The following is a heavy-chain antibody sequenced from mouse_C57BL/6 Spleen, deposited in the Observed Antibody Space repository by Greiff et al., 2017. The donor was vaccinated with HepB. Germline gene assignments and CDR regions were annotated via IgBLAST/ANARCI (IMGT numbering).Heavy chain of an antibody. J-gene: IGHJ3*01. V-gene: IGHV1-74*01. CDR1: GYTFTSYW. CDR3: AKISLDSSVAY. CDR2: IHPSDSDT. Sequence: QVQLKQPGAELVKPGASVKVSCKASGYTFTSYWMHWVKQRPGQGLEWIGRIHPSDSDTNYNQKFKGKATLTVDKSSSTAYMQLSSLTSEDSAVYYCAKISLDSSVAYWGQGTLVTVSA. D-gene: IGHD3-2*01.